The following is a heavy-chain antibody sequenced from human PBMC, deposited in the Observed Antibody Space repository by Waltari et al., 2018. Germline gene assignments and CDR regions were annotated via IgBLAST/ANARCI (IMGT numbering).Heavy chain of an antibody. Sequence: QLQLQESGPGLVKPSETLSLTCTVSGGSISSSSYYWGWIRQPPGKGLEWIGSIYYSGSTYYNPSLKSRVTISVDTSKNQFSLKLSSVTAADTAVYYCARDPVTWSSGWYSFFTGWGQGTLVTVSS. D-gene: IGHD6-19*01. CDR3: ARDPVTWSSGWYSFFTG. CDR2: IYYSGST. J-gene: IGHJ4*02. CDR1: GGSISSSSYY. V-gene: IGHV4-39*07.